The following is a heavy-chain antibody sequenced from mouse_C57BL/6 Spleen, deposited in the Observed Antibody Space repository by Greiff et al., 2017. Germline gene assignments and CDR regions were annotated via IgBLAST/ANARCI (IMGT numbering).Heavy chain of an antibody. V-gene: IGHV1-82*01. Sequence: VQGVESGPELVKPGASVKISCKASGYAFSSSWMNWVKQRPGKGLEWIGRIYPGDGDTNYNGKFKGKATLTADKSSSTAYMQLSSLTSEDSAVYFCAVEDSNWEAWFAYWGQGTLVTVSA. D-gene: IGHD4-1*01. CDR1: GYAFSSSW. CDR3: AVEDSNWEAWFAY. J-gene: IGHJ3*01. CDR2: IYPGDGDT.